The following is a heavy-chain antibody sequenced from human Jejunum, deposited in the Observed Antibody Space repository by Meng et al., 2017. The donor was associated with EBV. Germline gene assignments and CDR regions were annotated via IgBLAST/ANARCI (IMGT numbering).Heavy chain of an antibody. V-gene: IGHV3-23*04. Sequence: EGQLVEAGGGLVQPGGSLRLSCAASGFTFNSHTMSWVRQAPGKGLEWVSAITDSGGSTYYTDSVKGRFTISRDNSKNTLYLQMNSLRAEDTAVYYCAKLTRAWGQGTLVTVFS. CDR3: AKLTRA. CDR2: ITDSGGST. CDR1: GFTFNSHT. J-gene: IGHJ5*02.